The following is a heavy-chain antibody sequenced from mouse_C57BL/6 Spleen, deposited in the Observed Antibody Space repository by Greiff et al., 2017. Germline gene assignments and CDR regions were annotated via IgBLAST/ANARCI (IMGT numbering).Heavy chain of an antibody. CDR1: GYAFTNYL. V-gene: IGHV1-54*01. CDR3: ARGGTTVVEGFAY. CDR2: INPGSGGT. J-gene: IGHJ3*01. Sequence: VKLQESGAELVRPGTSVKVSCKASGYAFTNYLIEWVKQRPGQGLEWIGVINPGSGGTNYNEKFKGKATLTADKSSSTAYMQLSSLTSEDSAVYFCARGGTTVVEGFAYWGQGTLVTVSA. D-gene: IGHD1-1*01.